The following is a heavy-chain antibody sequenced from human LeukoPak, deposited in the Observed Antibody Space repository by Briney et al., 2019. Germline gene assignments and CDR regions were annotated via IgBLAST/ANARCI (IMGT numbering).Heavy chain of an antibody. CDR1: GGSITSGAYY. CDR3: ARNRRSYDSSGYRNYFAY. V-gene: IGHV4-39*01. CDR2: INYSGST. D-gene: IGHD3-22*01. J-gene: IGHJ4*02. Sequence: SETLSLTCTVSGGSITSGAYYWGWIRQPPGKGLEWIRSINYSGSTYSNPSLKSRVTISVDTSKNQFSLKLISVTAADTAVYYCARNRRSYDSSGYRNYFAYWGQGTLVIVSS.